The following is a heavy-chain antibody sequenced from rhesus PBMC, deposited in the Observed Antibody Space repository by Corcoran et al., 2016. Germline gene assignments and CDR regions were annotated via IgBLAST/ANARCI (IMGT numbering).Heavy chain of an antibody. CDR3: VRDNNNYVYWYFDL. Sequence: QLQLQESGPGLVKPSETLSLTCAVSGYSISSGYGWSWLRQSPGKGLEWIAFISYSGSTSYNPSLKSRVTISRDTSKNQFYLNLNSVTAADTAVYYCVRDNNNYVYWYFDLWGPGTPITISS. V-gene: IGHV4-122*02. CDR2: ISYSGST. D-gene: IGHD3-22*01. J-gene: IGHJ2*01. CDR1: GYSISSGYG.